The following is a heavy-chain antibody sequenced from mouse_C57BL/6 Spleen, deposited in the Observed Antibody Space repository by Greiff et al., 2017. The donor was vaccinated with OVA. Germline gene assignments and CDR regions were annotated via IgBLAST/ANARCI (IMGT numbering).Heavy chain of an antibody. V-gene: IGHV1-15*01. CDR2: IDPETGGT. D-gene: IGHD1-1*01. Sequence: QVQLKESGAELVRPGASVTLSCKASGYTFTDYEMHWVKQTPVHGLEWIGAIDPETGGTAYNQKFKGKAILTAAKSSSTAYMELRSLTSEDSAVYYCTSNITTVVADYWGQGTTLTVSS. CDR1: GYTFTDYE. CDR3: TSNITTVVADY. J-gene: IGHJ2*01.